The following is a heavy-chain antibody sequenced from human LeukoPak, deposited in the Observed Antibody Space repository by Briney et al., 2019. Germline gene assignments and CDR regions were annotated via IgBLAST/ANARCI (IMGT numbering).Heavy chain of an antibody. CDR3: AKTPSLWWFDP. Sequence: GGSLRLSCAASGFTVSSNYMSWVRQAPGKGLEWVSAISGSGGSTYYADSVKGRFTISRDNSKNTLYLQMNSLRAEDTAVYYCAKTPSLWWFDPWGQGTLVTVSS. CDR2: ISGSGGST. V-gene: IGHV3-23*01. D-gene: IGHD3-16*02. CDR1: GFTVSSNY. J-gene: IGHJ5*02.